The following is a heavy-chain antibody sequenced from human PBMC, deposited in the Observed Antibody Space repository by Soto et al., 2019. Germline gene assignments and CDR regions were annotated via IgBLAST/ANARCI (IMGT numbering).Heavy chain of an antibody. D-gene: IGHD6-19*01. CDR2: ISYDGSNK. CDR3: AKDKLAVAVAAPFDY. Sequence: GGSLRLSCAASGFTFISYGMHWVRQAPGKGLEWVAVISYDGSNKYYADSVKGRFTISRDNSKNTLYLQMNSLRAEDAAVYYCAKDKLAVAVAAPFDYWGQGTLVTAPQ. CDR1: GFTFISYG. V-gene: IGHV3-30*18. J-gene: IGHJ4*02.